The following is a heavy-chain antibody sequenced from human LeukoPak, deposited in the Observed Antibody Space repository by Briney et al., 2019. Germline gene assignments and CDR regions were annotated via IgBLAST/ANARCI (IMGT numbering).Heavy chain of an antibody. Sequence: ASVKVSCKASGYTFTSYGISWVRQAPGQGLEWMGWISAYNGNTNYAQKLQGRVTMTTDTSTSTAYMGLRSLRSDDAAVYYCARTIVVVPAGSHMDVWGKGTTVTVSS. CDR3: ARTIVVVPAGSHMDV. V-gene: IGHV1-18*01. CDR2: ISAYNGNT. CDR1: GYTFTSYG. J-gene: IGHJ6*03. D-gene: IGHD2-2*01.